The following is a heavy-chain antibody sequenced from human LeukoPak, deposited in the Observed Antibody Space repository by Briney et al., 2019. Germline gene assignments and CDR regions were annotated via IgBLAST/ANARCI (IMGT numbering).Heavy chain of an antibody. CDR3: AKDDVWFGGVFDY. CDR2: ISYDGSNK. CDR1: GFTFSSYG. V-gene: IGHV3-30*18. J-gene: IGHJ4*02. Sequence: GGSLRLSCAASGFTFSSYGMHWVRQAPGKGLEWVAVISYDGSNKHYADSVKGRFTISRDNSKNTLYLQMNSLRAEDTAVYYCAKDDVWFGGVFDYWGQGTLVTVSS. D-gene: IGHD3-10*01.